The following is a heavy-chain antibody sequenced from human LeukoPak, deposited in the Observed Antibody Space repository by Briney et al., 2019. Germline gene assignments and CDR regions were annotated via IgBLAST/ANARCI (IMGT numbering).Heavy chain of an antibody. CDR2: ISGSGGST. D-gene: IGHD3-22*01. Sequence: GGSLRLSCAASGFTFSNYAMSWVRQAPGKGLEWVSAISGSGGSTYYADSVKGRFTISRDNSKNTLYLQMNSLRAEDTAVYYCAKDLSPMIVVYEFDYWGQGTLVTVSS. V-gene: IGHV3-23*01. CDR1: GFTFSNYA. J-gene: IGHJ4*02. CDR3: AKDLSPMIVVYEFDY.